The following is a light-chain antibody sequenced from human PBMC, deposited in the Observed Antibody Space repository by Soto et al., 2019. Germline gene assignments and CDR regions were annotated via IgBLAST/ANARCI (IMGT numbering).Light chain of an antibody. CDR3: QQRGA. CDR1: QSVSSY. CDR2: DAS. J-gene: IGKJ1*01. V-gene: IGKV3-11*01. Sequence: EIVLTQCPATLSLSPGERATLSCRASQSVSSYLAWYQQKPGQAPRLLIYDASNRATGIPARFSGSGSGTDFTLTISSLEPEDFAVYYCQQRGAFGQGTKVEIK.